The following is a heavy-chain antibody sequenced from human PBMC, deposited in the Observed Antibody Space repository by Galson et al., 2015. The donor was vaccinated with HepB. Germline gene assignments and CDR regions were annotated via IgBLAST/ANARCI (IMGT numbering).Heavy chain of an antibody. CDR1: GFIFSNYA. CDR2: ISHGGSWQ. Sequence: SLRLSCAASGFIFSNYAMHWVRQAPGKGLEWVAVISHGGSWQFQADSVKGRITISRDNSKDTLYLQMNSLTTEDTAVFYCARGRGTGSFLIDFWGQGTLVTVSS. CDR3: ARGRGTGSFLIDF. D-gene: IGHD1-26*01. J-gene: IGHJ4*02. V-gene: IGHV3-30-3*01.